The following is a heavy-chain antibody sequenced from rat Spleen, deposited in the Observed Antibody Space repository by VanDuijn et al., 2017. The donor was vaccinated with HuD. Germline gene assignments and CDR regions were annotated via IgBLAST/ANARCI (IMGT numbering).Heavy chain of an antibody. V-gene: IGHV3-3*01. CDR3: ARRRGQVYNNYFDY. Sequence: EVPLQESGPGLVKPSQSLSLTCSVTGYSITSSYRWNWIRKFPGNKLEWMGYINSEGTTNYNPSLKSRISITRDTSKNQFFLQLNSVTTEDTATYYCARRRGQVYNNYFDYWGQGVMVTVSS. J-gene: IGHJ2*01. D-gene: IGHD1-10*01. CDR1: GYSITSSYR. CDR2: INSEGTT.